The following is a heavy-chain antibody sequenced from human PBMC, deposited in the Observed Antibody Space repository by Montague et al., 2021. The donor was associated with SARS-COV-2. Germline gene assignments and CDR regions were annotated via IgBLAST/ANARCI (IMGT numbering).Heavy chain of an antibody. J-gene: IGHJ4*02. CDR2: IKHSGRT. V-gene: IGHV4-34*01. CDR1: GGSFGDDH. CDR3: ARGLLSVSMIVVVFTSASYSFDC. Sequence: SETLSLTCAVYGGSFGDDHWSWIRQPPGKGLEWIGDIKHSGRTNYNPSLKSRVTISVDTSKNQFSLKLTSVTAADTAVYFCARGLLSVSMIVVVFTSASYSFDCWGQGALVTVSS. D-gene: IGHD3-22*01.